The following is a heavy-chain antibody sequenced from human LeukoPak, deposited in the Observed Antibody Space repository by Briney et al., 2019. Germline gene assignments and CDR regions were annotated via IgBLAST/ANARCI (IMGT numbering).Heavy chain of an antibody. D-gene: IGHD4-11*01. J-gene: IGHJ4*02. CDR1: GFTFSSYA. CDR3: AKSNYDNYSPSDY. Sequence: PGGSLRLSCAASGFTFSSYAMSWVRQAPGKGLEWVSSINGRGGSTYYADSVKGRFTISRDNSKNTLYLQMNSLRAGDTAVYYCAKSNYDNYSPSDYWGKETLVTVSS. V-gene: IGHV3-23*01. CDR2: INGRGGST.